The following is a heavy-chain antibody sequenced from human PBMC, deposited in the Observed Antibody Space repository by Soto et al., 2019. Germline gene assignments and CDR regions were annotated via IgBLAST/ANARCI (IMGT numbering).Heavy chain of an antibody. CDR1: GGSFSGYY. CDR2: INHSGST. V-gene: IGHV4-34*01. Sequence: XXTLSLRFAVCGGSFSGYYWRWILQPPGKGLEWIGEINHSGSTNSNPSLKSRVTISVDTSKNQFSLKLSSVTAADTAVYYCARGPGITMVRGAPRSFDPWGQGTLVTVSS. D-gene: IGHD3-10*01. J-gene: IGHJ5*02. CDR3: ARGPGITMVRGAPRSFDP.